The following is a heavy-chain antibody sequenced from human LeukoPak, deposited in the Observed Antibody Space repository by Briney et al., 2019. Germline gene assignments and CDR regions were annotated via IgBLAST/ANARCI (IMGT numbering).Heavy chain of an antibody. J-gene: IGHJ4*02. CDR2: IHPGDSDT. CDR3: ARSPWNSYDY. V-gene: IGHV5-51*01. Sequence: GESLKISCKGSGYTFTSYWIGRVRQMPGKGLEWMGIIHPGDSDTRYSPSFQGQVTISVDKSISTAYLQWSSLKASDTAMYYCARSPWNSYDYWGQGTLVTVSS. D-gene: IGHD5-12*01. CDR1: GYTFTSYW.